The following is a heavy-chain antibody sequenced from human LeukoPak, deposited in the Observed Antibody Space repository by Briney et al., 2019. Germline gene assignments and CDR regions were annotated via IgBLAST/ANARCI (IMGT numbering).Heavy chain of an antibody. CDR1: GFTFSSYA. CDR3: AKTPAYDFWSGYYFDY. Sequence: QPGGSLRLSCAASGFTFSSYAMSWVRQAPGKGLEWVSGISWNSGSIGYADSVKGRFTISRDNAKNSLYLQMNSLRAEDTALYYCAKTPAYDFWSGYYFDYWGQGTLVTVSS. J-gene: IGHJ4*02. CDR2: ISWNSGSI. D-gene: IGHD3-3*01. V-gene: IGHV3-9*01.